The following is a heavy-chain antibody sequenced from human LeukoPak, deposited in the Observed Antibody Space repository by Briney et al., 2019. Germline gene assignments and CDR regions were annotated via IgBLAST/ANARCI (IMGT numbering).Heavy chain of an antibody. J-gene: IGHJ3*02. CDR2: IYHSGST. CDR1: GYSISSGYY. CDR3: ARGLERLYCSSTSCYQSGLDAFDI. Sequence: SETLSLTCTVSGYSISSGYYWGWIRQPPGKGLEWIGSIYHSGSTYYNPSLKSRVTISVDTSKNQFSLKLSSVTAADTAVYYCARGLERLYCSSTSCYQSGLDAFDIWGQGTMVTVSS. D-gene: IGHD2-2*01. V-gene: IGHV4-38-2*02.